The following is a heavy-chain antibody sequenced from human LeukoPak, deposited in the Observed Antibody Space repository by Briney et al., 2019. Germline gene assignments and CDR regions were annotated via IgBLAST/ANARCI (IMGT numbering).Heavy chain of an antibody. Sequence: PGGSLRLSCAASGFTFTAYSMNWARQAPGKGLEWLSSISSGRTSIYYADSVKGRFTISRDNAKKSLYLQMKSLRAEDTTVYYCARGEKDSAFDYWGQGTLVTVSS. CDR3: ARGEKDSAFDY. CDR2: ISSGRTSI. J-gene: IGHJ4*02. CDR1: GFTFTAYS. D-gene: IGHD5-18*01. V-gene: IGHV3-21*01.